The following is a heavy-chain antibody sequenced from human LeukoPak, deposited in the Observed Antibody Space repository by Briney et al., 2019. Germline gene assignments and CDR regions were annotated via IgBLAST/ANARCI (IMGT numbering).Heavy chain of an antibody. J-gene: IGHJ4*02. CDR2: IWYDGSNK. V-gene: IGHV3-33*01. CDR1: GFTFSSYG. Sequence: GGSLRLSCAASGFTFSSYGMHWVPQAPGKGMEWVAVIWYDGSNKYYTDSVKGRFTISRDNSKNTLYLQMNSLRAEDTAVYYCARSFDFWSGSYYFDYWGQGTLVTVSS. CDR3: ARSFDFWSGSYYFDY. D-gene: IGHD3-3*01.